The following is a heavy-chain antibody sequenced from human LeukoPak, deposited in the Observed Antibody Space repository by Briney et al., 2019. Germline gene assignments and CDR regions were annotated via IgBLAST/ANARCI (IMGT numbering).Heavy chain of an antibody. Sequence: GSLRLSCAASGFTFSSYSMNWIRQPPGKGLEWIGYIHYSGSTKYKSSLKSRVTISVDTSKNQFSLKLSSVTAADTAVYYCARDLSSSWGFFDYWGQGTLVTVSS. V-gene: IGHV4-59*12. J-gene: IGHJ4*02. CDR3: ARDLSSSWGFFDY. CDR2: IHYSGST. D-gene: IGHD6-6*01. CDR1: GFTFSSYS.